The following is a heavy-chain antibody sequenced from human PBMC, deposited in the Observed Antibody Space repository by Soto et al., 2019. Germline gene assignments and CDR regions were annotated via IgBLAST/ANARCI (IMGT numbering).Heavy chain of an antibody. D-gene: IGHD6-13*01. J-gene: IGHJ6*02. CDR1: GGTFSSYA. Sequence: QVQLVQSGAEVKKPGSSVKVSCKASGGTFSSYAISWVRQAPGQGLEWMGGIIPIFGTANYAQKFQDRVTMNADESTSTAYKEMSSLSSEDTAVYYCARGGGSSSSWYEANDYYYGMDDWGQGTTVTVSS. CDR3: ARGGGSSSSWYEANDYYYGMDD. CDR2: IIPIFGTA. V-gene: IGHV1-69*01.